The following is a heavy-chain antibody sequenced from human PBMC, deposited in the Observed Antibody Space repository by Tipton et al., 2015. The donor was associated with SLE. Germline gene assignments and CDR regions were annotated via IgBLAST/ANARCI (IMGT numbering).Heavy chain of an antibody. CDR1: GFTFSSYA. D-gene: IGHD3-16*01. CDR2: ISYDGSNK. CDR3: ARDGGMDAFDM. J-gene: IGHJ3*02. V-gene: IGHV3-30*04. Sequence: RSLRLSCAASGFTFSSYAMHWVRQAPGKGLEWVAVISYDGSNKYYAESVKGRFTISRDNSKNTLYLQMNSLRAEDTAVYYCARDGGMDAFDMWGQGTMVTVSP.